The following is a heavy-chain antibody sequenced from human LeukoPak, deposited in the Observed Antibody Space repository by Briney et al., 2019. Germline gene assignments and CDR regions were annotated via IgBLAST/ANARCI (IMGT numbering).Heavy chain of an antibody. D-gene: IGHD4-23*01. CDR1: GFTFSSYA. V-gene: IGHV3-23*01. CDR3: AKLVVPTVVTLSGFDF. Sequence: GGSLRLSCAASGFTFSSYAMNWVRQAPGKGLEWVSVISDSGESTYYADSVKGRFTISRDNSKNTLYLQMNSLKAEDTAVYYCAKLVVPTVVTLSGFDFWGQGTMVTVSS. J-gene: IGHJ3*01. CDR2: ISDSGEST.